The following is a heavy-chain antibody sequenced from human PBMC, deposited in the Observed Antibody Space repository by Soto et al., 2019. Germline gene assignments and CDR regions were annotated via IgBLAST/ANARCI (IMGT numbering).Heavy chain of an antibody. CDR2: INAGNGNT. CDR3: ARPRGYSGYDWALDY. D-gene: IGHD5-12*01. Sequence: GVSVKVSSKSCGDAFTSCSRHWVRHAPGQRLEWMGWINAGNGNTKYSQKFQGRVTITRDTSASTAYMELSSLRSEDTAVYYCARPRGYSGYDWALDYWGQGTLVTV. J-gene: IGHJ4*02. CDR1: GDAFTSCS. V-gene: IGHV1-3*01.